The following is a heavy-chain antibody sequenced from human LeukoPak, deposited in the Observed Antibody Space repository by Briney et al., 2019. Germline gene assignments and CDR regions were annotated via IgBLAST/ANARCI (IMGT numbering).Heavy chain of an antibody. J-gene: IGHJ6*03. V-gene: IGHV4-34*01. D-gene: IGHD2-2*01. CDR3: ARGRVPTAPYYYYYMDV. CDR2: ISHSGST. CDR1: GGSFSGYY. Sequence: SETLSLTCAVYGGSFSGYYWSWIRQPPGKGLEWIGEISHSGSTNYNPSLKSRVTISVDTSKNQFSLKLSSVTAADTALYYCARGRVPTAPYYYYYMDVWGKGTTVTVSS.